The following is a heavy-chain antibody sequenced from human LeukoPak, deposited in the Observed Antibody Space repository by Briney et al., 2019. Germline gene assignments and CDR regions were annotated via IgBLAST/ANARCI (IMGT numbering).Heavy chain of an antibody. CDR1: GYTFTSYD. CDR2: MNPNSGNT. CDR3: ASAELPPTYYYYMDV. D-gene: IGHD4-23*01. J-gene: IGHJ6*03. V-gene: IGHV1-8*01. Sequence: GASVKVSCKASGYTFTSYDINWVRQATGQGLEWMGWMNPNSGNTGYAQKFQGRVTMTRNTSISTAYMELSSLRSEDTAVYYCASAELPPTYYYYMDVWGKGTTVTVSS.